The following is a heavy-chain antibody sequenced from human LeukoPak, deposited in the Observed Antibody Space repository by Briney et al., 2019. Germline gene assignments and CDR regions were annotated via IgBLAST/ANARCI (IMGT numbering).Heavy chain of an antibody. CDR2: IHTSGST. D-gene: IGHD3-3*01. V-gene: IGHV4-4*07. CDR1: GGSTSNYF. CDR3: ARDPEGHGYYFDY. J-gene: IGHJ4*02. Sequence: SETLSLTCTVSGGSTSNYFCTWLRQSAGKGLEWIGRIHTSGSTNYNPSLKSRVSMSVDTSKNQFSLKLSSVTAADTAIYYCARDPEGHGYYFDYWGQGALVTVSS.